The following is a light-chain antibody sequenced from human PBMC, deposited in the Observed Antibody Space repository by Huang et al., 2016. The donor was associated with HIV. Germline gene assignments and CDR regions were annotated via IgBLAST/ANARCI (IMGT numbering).Light chain of an antibody. CDR1: LDINNY. V-gene: IGKV1-33*01. Sequence: DIQMTQSPSSLSASLGDKVTITCQASLDINNYLNWYQQKPGEAPKLLIYDASNLETGVSSRFSGSRSGTHFTFTVSSLQPEDVATYHCQQYDTLPWTFDQGTTVEI. J-gene: IGKJ1*01. CDR3: QQYDTLPWT. CDR2: DAS.